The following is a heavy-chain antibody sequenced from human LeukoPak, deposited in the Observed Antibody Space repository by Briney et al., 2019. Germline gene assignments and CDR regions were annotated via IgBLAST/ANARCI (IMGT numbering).Heavy chain of an antibody. CDR2: IYTSGST. CDR1: GDSISNYY. CDR3: ARDKSIADNWFDP. V-gene: IGHV4-4*07. Sequence: KPSETLSLTCTVSGDSISNYYWSWIRQPAGKGLEWIGRIYTSGSTNYNPSLKSRVTMSVGTSKNQFSLKLSSVTAADTAVYYCARDKSIADNWFDPWGQGTLVTVSS. D-gene: IGHD6-6*01. J-gene: IGHJ5*02.